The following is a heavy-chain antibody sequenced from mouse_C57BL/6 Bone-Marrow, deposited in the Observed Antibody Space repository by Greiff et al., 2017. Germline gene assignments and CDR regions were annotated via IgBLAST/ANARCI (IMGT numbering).Heavy chain of an antibody. D-gene: IGHD1-1*01. J-gene: IGHJ1*03. CDR1: GYTFTSYW. CDR2: IDPSDSYT. CDR3: AREGAITTVVDWYFDV. V-gene: IGHV1-69*01. Sequence: QVQLQQPGAELVMPGASVKLSCKASGYTFTSYWMHWVKQRPGQGLEWIGEIDPSDSYTNYNQKFKGKSTLTVDKSSSTAYMQLSSLTSEDFAVYYCAREGAITTVVDWYFDVWGTGTTVTVSS.